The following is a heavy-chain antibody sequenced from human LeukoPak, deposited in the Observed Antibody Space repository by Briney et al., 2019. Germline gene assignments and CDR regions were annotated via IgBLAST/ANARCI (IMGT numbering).Heavy chain of an antibody. CDR2: IYYSGST. Sequence: PSETLSLTCTVSGGSISSSSYYWGWIRQPPGKGLEWIGSIYYSGSTYYNPSLKSRVTISVDTSKNQFSLKLSSVTAADTAVYYCARHFEAAAGIMWFDPWGQGTLVTVSS. D-gene: IGHD6-13*01. J-gene: IGHJ5*02. CDR1: GGSISSSSYY. V-gene: IGHV4-39*01. CDR3: ARHFEAAAGIMWFDP.